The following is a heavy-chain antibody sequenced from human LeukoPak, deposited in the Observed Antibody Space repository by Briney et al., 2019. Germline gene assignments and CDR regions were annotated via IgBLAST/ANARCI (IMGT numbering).Heavy chain of an antibody. CDR2: IDSSGSAI. J-gene: IGHJ3*02. V-gene: IGHV3-48*02. CDR3: ARDRSIDDAFDI. CDR1: GFSFSWYY. Sequence: GSLTLSCAASGFSFSWYYMNWVRQAPGKGLEWVSYIDSSGSAIYYADSVKGRFTISRDNGKNLLYLHMNDLRDEDTAVYYCARDRSIDDAFDIWGQGTMVTVSS.